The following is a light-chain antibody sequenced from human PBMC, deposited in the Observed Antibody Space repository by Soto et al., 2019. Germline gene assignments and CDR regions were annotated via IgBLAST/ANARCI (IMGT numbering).Light chain of an antibody. Sequence: QAVVTQPPSVSGAPGQTVTISCTGSSSNLGAGFGVHWYQQLPGTGPKLLIYGNTNRPSGVPFRFSASKSGTSASLTITGLQADDEADYYCQSYDSSLNNSGIFGGGTKVTVL. CDR2: GNT. CDR3: QSYDSSLNNSGI. V-gene: IGLV1-40*01. CDR1: SSNLGAGFG. J-gene: IGLJ2*01.